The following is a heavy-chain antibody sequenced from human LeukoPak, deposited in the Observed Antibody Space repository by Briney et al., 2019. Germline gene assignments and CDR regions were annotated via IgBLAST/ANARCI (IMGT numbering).Heavy chain of an antibody. J-gene: IGHJ5*02. Sequence: ASVKVSCKASGYTFTGYYMHWVRQAPGQGLEWMGWINPNSGGTNYAQKFQGRVTMTRDTSISTAYMELSRLRSDDTAVYYCARVPFCSSTSCYLYNWFDPWGQGTLVTVSS. CDR2: INPNSGGT. D-gene: IGHD2-2*01. V-gene: IGHV1-2*02. CDR1: GYTFTGYY. CDR3: ARVPFCSSTSCYLYNWFDP.